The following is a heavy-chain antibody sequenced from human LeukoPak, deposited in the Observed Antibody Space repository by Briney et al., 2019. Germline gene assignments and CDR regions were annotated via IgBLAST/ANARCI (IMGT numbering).Heavy chain of an antibody. Sequence: GGALRLSCAASGFTFSSHTMTWVRQAPGKGLEWVSAISNSGGSTYYADSVKGRFTISRDNSKNTLYLQMNSLKAEDTAVYYCAKGRGLVSPDDHWGQGTLVTVSS. CDR3: AKGRGLVSPDDH. CDR1: GFTFSSHT. CDR2: ISNSGGST. V-gene: IGHV3-23*01. J-gene: IGHJ4*02. D-gene: IGHD3/OR15-3a*01.